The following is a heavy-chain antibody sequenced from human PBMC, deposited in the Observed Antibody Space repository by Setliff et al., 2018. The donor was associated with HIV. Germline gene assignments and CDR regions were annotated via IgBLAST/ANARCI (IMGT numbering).Heavy chain of an antibody. CDR1: GVSFGSSDYY. Sequence: SETLSLTCTVSGVSFGSSDYYRAWIRQPPGKGLEWIGSFYYSGSTYYNPSLESRVTISVDTSKNQFSLRLTSVTAADTAVYYCARNTRAGDFDYWGQGTLVTVSS. CDR3: ARNTRAGDFDY. CDR2: FYYSGST. J-gene: IGHJ4*02. V-gene: IGHV4-39*01. D-gene: IGHD3-10*01.